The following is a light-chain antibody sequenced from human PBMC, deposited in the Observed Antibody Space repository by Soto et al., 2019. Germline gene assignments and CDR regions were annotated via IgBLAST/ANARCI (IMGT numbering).Light chain of an antibody. CDR2: DAS. CDR3: QQFHYWWT. Sequence: EIVMTQSPATLSGSPGERATLSCRASQNIDNKLVWYQQKPGQVPRLLIYDASTRATGIPARFSGSGSGTEFTLTISSLQSEDFAFYYCQQFHYWWTFGQGTKVDIK. V-gene: IGKV3-15*01. CDR1: QNIDNK. J-gene: IGKJ1*01.